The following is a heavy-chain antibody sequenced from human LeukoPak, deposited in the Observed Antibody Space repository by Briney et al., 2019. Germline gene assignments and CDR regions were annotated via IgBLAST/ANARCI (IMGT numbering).Heavy chain of an antibody. D-gene: IGHD3-10*01. CDR1: GFTFSSYG. CDR3: AKGDYYGSGSYYLFDY. V-gene: IGHV3-30*18. J-gene: IGHJ4*02. CDR2: ISYDGSNK. Sequence: GALRLSCAASGFTFSSYGMHWVRQAPGKGLEWVAVISYDGSNKYYADSVKGRFTISRDNSKNTLYLQMNSLRAEDTAVYYCAKGDYYGSGSYYLFDYWGQGTLVTVSS.